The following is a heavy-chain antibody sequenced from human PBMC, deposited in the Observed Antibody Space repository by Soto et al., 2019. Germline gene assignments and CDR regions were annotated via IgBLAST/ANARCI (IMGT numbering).Heavy chain of an antibody. CDR3: AKKMGLAGTYPQDY. D-gene: IGHD1-26*01. V-gene: IGHV3-23*01. CDR2: ISGSGSST. J-gene: IGHJ4*02. Sequence: EVQLLASGGGLVQPGGSLRLSCAASGFSFSSHAMSWVRQAPGKGLEWVSSISGSGSSTYYADSVQGRFTISRDNYKNTPSLQMTTLRAGGTAVYYCAKKMGLAGTYPQDYWGQGALGTVS. CDR1: GFSFSSHA.